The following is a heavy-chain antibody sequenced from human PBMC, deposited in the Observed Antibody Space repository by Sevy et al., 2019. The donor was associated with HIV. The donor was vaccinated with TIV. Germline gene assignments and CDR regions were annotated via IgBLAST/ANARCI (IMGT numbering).Heavy chain of an antibody. J-gene: IGHJ6*02. D-gene: IGHD5-12*01. CDR1: GFTFSSAW. CDR2: IKSKTDGGTI. Sequence: GGSLRLSCAASGFTFSSAWMTWVRLAPGKGLEWVGRIKSKTDGGTIDYAAPVKGRFTISREDSKNTLYLQMNSLKTEDTAVYYCITDPGYRGYDEEVINYYYYGMDVWGQGTTVTVSS. V-gene: IGHV3-15*01. CDR3: ITDPGYRGYDEEVINYYYYGMDV.